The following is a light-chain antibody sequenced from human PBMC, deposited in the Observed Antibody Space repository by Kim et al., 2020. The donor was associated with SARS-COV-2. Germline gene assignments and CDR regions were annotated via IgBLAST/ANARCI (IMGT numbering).Light chain of an antibody. CDR3: AAWDDNLGGWV. Sequence: QSVLTQPLSASGTPGQRVTISCTGSNPDLQSHFVFWYQQLPGMAPKALIYRNTLRPSGVPDRFSGSKSGTSASLAISGLQPEDEDLYYCAAWDDNLGGWVFGGGTQLTVL. V-gene: IGLV1-47*01. CDR2: RNT. J-gene: IGLJ3*02. CDR1: NPDLQSHF.